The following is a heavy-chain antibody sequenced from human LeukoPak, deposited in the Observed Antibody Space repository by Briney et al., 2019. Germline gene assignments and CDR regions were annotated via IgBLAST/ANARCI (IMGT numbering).Heavy chain of an antibody. CDR2: INHSGST. CDR1: GGSFSGCY. V-gene: IGHV4-34*01. D-gene: IGHD5-24*01. CDR3: AARDGYSYDY. J-gene: IGHJ4*02. Sequence: SETLSLTCAVYGGSFSGCYWSWIRQPPGKGLEWIGEINHSGSTNYNPSLKSRVTISVDTSKSQFSLKVSSVTAADTAVYYCAARDGYSYDYWGQGTLVTVSS.